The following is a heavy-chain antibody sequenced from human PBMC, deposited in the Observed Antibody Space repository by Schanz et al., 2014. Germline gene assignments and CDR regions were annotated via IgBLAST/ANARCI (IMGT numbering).Heavy chain of an antibody. CDR3: AKAEYDILTDSYSRLDP. CDR1: GYTFTSYG. CDR2: ISVYTGNT. J-gene: IGHJ5*02. D-gene: IGHD3-9*01. Sequence: QVHLVQSGAEVKKPGASVKVSCKASGYTFTSYGISWVRQAPGQGLEWMGWISVYTGNTKYGQKVQGRVTMTADTSTNTAYMELRSLRSDDTAVYYCAKAEYDILTDSYSRLDPWGQGTLVTVSS. V-gene: IGHV1-18*01.